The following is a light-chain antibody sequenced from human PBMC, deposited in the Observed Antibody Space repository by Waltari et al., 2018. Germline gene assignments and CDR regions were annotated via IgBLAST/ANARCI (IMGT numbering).Light chain of an antibody. CDR1: SSDIGAYNY. V-gene: IGLV2-8*01. CDR2: EVS. J-gene: IGLJ1*01. Sequence: QSALTQPPSASGSPGQSVSIPCTGTSSDIGAYNYVPWYQKHPGKAPKLMISEVSKRPSGVPDRFSGSKSGNTASLTVSGLQAEDEADYYCASYAGNNNFVFGSGTKVTVL. CDR3: ASYAGNNNFV.